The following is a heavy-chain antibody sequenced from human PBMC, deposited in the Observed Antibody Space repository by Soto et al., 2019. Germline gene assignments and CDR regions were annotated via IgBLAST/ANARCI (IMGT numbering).Heavy chain of an antibody. V-gene: IGHV4-59*08. CDR2: IYYSGTT. CDR3: ARRLFGYCSSTSCPSPYYYYYMDV. Sequence: SETLSLTCTVSGGSISGYYWSWIRQAPGKGLEWIGYIYYSGTTNYDPSLKSRVTMSVDTSKNQFSLKLSSVTAADTAVYYCARRLFGYCSSTSCPSPYYYYYMDVWGKGTTVTVSS. CDR1: GGSISGYY. D-gene: IGHD2-2*03. J-gene: IGHJ6*03.